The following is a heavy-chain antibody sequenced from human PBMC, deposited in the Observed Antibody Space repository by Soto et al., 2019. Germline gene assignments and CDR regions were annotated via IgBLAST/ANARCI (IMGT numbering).Heavy chain of an antibody. CDR2: INHSGNT. CDR1: GGSFSGYY. CDR3: ASQGLPYFDWSPTPLYYMDV. D-gene: IGHD3-9*01. J-gene: IGHJ6*03. Sequence: PSETLSLTGAVYGGSFSGYYWSWIRQPPGKGLEWIGEINHSGNTNYNPSLKSRVTISVDKSKNQFSLKLSSVTAADTAVYYCASQGLPYFDWSPTPLYYMDVWGKGTTVTVSS. V-gene: IGHV4-34*01.